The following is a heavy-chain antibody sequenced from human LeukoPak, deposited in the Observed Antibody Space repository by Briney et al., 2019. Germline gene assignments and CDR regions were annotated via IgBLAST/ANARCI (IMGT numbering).Heavy chain of an antibody. J-gene: IGHJ4*02. V-gene: IGHV3-7*01. CDR1: GFTFSSYD. D-gene: IGHD4/OR15-4a*01. CDR2: IKQDGNEK. Sequence: AGGSLRLSCAASGFTFSSYDMTWVRQAPGKGLEWVANIKQDGNEKYYADSVKGRFTISRDNGKNSLDLQMNSLRADDTAVYYCARDTLGEGEDANYAVYYFDYWGQGTVVTVSS. CDR3: ARDTLGEGEDANYAVYYFDY.